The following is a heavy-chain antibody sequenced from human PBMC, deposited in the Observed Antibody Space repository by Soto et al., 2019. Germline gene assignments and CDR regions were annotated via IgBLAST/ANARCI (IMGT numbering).Heavy chain of an antibody. CDR2: INPNSGNT. CDR1: GYTFTSYY. D-gene: IGHD4-17*01. J-gene: IGHJ3*02. V-gene: IGHV1-46*01. Sequence: GASVKVSCKASGYTFTSYYMHWVRQAPGQGLEWMGIINPNSGNTSYAQKFQGRVTMTTDTSTSTAYMELRSLRSDDTAVYYCARSDYGDYYAFDIWGQGTMVTVSS. CDR3: ARSDYGDYYAFDI.